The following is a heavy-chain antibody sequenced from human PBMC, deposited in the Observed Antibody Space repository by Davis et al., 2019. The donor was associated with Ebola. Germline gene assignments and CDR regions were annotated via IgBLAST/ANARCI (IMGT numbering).Heavy chain of an antibody. V-gene: IGHV4-31*03. Sequence: SETLSLTCTVSGGSISSGGYYWSWIRQHPGKGLEWIGYIYYSGSTYYNPSLKSRVTISVDTSKNQFSLKLSSVTAADTAVYYCAGQAYSSGWYYFDYWGQGTLVTVSS. J-gene: IGHJ4*02. CDR2: IYYSGST. CDR1: GGSISSGGYY. CDR3: AGQAYSSGWYYFDY. D-gene: IGHD6-19*01.